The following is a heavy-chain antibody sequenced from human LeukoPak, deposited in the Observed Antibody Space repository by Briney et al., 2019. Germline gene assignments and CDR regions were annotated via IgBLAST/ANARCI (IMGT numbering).Heavy chain of an antibody. CDR2: IYHSGST. D-gene: IGHD1-26*01. Sequence: SETLSLTCSVSAYSISSGGYYWSWIRQPPGKGLEWIGYIYHSGSTYYNPSLKSRVTISVDRSKNQFSLKLSSVTAADTAVYYCARDLVGAVDYWGQGTLVTVSS. CDR3: ARDLVGAVDY. V-gene: IGHV4-30-2*01. CDR1: AYSISSGGYY. J-gene: IGHJ4*02.